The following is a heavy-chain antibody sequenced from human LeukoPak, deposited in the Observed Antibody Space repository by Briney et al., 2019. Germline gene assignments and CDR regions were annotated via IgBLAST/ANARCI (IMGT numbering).Heavy chain of an antibody. CDR1: GGSISSYY. CDR3: ARTPPWDTAMGTFDY. D-gene: IGHD5-18*01. CDR2: IYYSGST. J-gene: IGHJ4*02. V-gene: IGHV4-59*01. Sequence: SETLSLTCTVSGGSISSYYWSWIRQPPGKGLEWIGYIYYSGSTNYNPSLKSRVTISVDTSKNQFSLKLSSVTAADTAVYYCARTPPWDTAMGTFDYWGPGSLVTVSS.